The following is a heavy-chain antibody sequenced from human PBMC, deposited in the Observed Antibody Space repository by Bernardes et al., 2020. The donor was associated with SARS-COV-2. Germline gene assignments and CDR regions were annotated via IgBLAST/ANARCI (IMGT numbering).Heavy chain of an antibody. J-gene: IGHJ4*02. CDR3: ARQYHYDSSSLGH. CDR2: IYYLGIT. V-gene: IGHV4-31*02. Sequence: QHPWKGLEWIGDIYYLGITHYTPSLKSRVSISVDTSNNQFSLKLSSATAADTAMYYCARQYHYDSSSLGHWGQGTLV. D-gene: IGHD3-22*01.